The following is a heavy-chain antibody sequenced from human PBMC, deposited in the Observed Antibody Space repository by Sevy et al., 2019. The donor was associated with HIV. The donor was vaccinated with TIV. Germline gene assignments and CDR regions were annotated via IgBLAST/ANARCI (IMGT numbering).Heavy chain of an antibody. J-gene: IGHJ4*02. D-gene: IGHD3-10*01. CDR2: ISWNSGSI. CDR1: GFTFDDYA. Sequence: GGSLRLSCAASGFTFDDYAMHWVRQAPGKGLEWVSAISWNSGSIGYADSVKGRFTISRDNAKNSLYLQMNSLRAEDTALYYCAKDMGYGSGSYYNVPFFDYWGQGTLVTVSS. CDR3: AKDMGYGSGSYYNVPFFDY. V-gene: IGHV3-9*01.